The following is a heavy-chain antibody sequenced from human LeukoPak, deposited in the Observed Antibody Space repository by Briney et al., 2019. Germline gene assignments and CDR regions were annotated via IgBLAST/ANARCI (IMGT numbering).Heavy chain of an antibody. CDR2: IYTSGST. J-gene: IGHJ4*02. D-gene: IGHD6-13*01. Sequence: SETLSLTCTVSGGSISTNYWSWVRQPAGKGLEWIGRIYTSGSTNYNPSLKSRVTMSVDTSKNQFSLKLSSVTAADTAVYYCARQPTGTAAGAQDYWGQGTLVTVSS. CDR3: ARQPTGTAAGAQDY. CDR1: GGSISTNY. V-gene: IGHV4-4*07.